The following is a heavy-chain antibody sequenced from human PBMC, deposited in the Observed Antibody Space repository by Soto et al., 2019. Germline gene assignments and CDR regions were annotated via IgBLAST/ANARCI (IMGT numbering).Heavy chain of an antibody. CDR1: GGTFSSYA. D-gene: IGHD3-3*01. Sequence: SVKVACKASGGTFSSYASIWVRQAPGQGLEWMGGIIPIFGTANYAQKFQGRVTITADESTSTAYMELSSLRSEDTAVYYCARSGRGSGYYKNYYYYYGMDVWGQGTTVTVSS. V-gene: IGHV1-69*13. CDR3: ARSGRGSGYYKNYYYYYGMDV. CDR2: IIPIFGTA. J-gene: IGHJ6*02.